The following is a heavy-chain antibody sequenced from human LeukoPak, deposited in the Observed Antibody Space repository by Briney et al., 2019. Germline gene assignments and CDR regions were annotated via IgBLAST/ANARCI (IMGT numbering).Heavy chain of an antibody. V-gene: IGHV3-48*01. CDR3: ASQEASFTYYFDC. CDR1: GFTFSTYS. CDR2: ISSSSSTI. Sequence: PGGSLRLSCAASGFTFSTYSMNWVRQAPGKGLEWVSYISSSSSTIYYADSVKGRFTIFRDNAKNSLYLQMNSLRAEDTAVYYCASQEASFTYYFDCWGQGTLVTVSS. J-gene: IGHJ4*02.